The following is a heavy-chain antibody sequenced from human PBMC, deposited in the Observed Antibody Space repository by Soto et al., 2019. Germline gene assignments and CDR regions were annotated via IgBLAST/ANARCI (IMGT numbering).Heavy chain of an antibody. CDR1: GGSISSNNG. CDR3: ARSDVGLISFRAGCEH. CDR2: IYHSGST. J-gene: IGHJ4*02. V-gene: IGHV4-4*02. D-gene: IGHD1-26*01. Sequence: QVQLQESGPGLVKPSGTLSLICAVSGGSISSNNGWSWVRQPPGKGLEWIGEIYHSGSTNYNPSLMSRVTIAVVKSKNQFSPQLTSVTAADTAVYYCARSDVGLISFRAGCEHWGQGTLVTVSS.